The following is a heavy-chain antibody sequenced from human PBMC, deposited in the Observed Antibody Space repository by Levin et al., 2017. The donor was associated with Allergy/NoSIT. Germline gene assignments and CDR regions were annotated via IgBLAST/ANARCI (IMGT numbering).Heavy chain of an antibody. V-gene: IGHV3-11*01. CDR2: INSDGSQI. J-gene: IGHJ4*02. CDR3: ARGGALAGNDY. D-gene: IGHD6-13*01. Sequence: SCAASGFIFRDSYMSWIRQAPGKGLEWVSHINSDGSQIYVADSVKGRFTISRDNAKNSLYLQMNSLRVEDTAVYYCARGGALAGNDYWGQGTLVTVSS. CDR1: GFIFRDSY.